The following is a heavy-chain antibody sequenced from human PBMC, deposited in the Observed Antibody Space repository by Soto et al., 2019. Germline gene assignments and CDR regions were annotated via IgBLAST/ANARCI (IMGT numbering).Heavy chain of an antibody. CDR1: GFTFSNAW. D-gene: IGHD4-4*01. V-gene: IGHV3-15*01. J-gene: IGHJ4*02. Sequence: EVQLVESGGGLVKPGGSLRLSCAASGFTFSNAWMSWVCQAPGKGLEWVGRIKSKTDGGTTDYAAPVKGRFTISRDDSKNTLYLQMNSLKTEDTAVYYCATDRWAVTTLRFDYWGQGTLVTVSS. CDR3: ATDRWAVTTLRFDY. CDR2: IKSKTDGGTT.